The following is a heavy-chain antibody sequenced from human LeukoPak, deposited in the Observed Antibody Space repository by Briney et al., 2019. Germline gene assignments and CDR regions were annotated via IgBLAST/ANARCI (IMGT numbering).Heavy chain of an antibody. D-gene: IGHD3-16*01. J-gene: IGHJ3*02. CDR2: IIPIHGTA. CDR3: ARAPDGGAFDI. Sequence: ASVKVSCKVSGYTLTDSSMHWVRQAPGQGLEWMGRIIPIHGTANYAQKFQGRVTITADKSTSTAYMELSSLRSEDTAVYYCARAPDGGAFDIWGQGTMVTVSS. V-gene: IGHV1-69*08. CDR1: GYTLTDSS.